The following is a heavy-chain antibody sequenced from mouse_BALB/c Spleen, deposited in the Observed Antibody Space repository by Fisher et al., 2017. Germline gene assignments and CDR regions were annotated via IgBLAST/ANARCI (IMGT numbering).Heavy chain of an antibody. CDR3: AIGLLRLSLYAMDY. V-gene: IGHV1-74*01. D-gene: IGHD1-2*01. J-gene: IGHJ4*01. Sequence: KFKGKATLTVDKSSSTAYMQLSSLASEDSAVYYCAIGLLRLSLYAMDYWGQGTSVTVSS.